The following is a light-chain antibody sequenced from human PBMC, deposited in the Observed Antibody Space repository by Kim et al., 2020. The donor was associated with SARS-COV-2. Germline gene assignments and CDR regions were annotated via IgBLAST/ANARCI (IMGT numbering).Light chain of an antibody. Sequence: DIQMTQSPSNLSASVGDKVTITCRASQSVRSWLAWYQQKPGNAPKVLIYRTSYLESGVPLRFIGSGSGTDFTLTISSLQPDDFATYYCQQYNSYPRTFGQGTKLEI. CDR3: QQYNSYPRT. CDR2: RTS. V-gene: IGKV1-5*03. J-gene: IGKJ2*01. CDR1: QSVRSW.